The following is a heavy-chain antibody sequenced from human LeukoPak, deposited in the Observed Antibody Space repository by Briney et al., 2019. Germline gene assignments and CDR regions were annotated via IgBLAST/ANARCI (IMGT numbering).Heavy chain of an antibody. J-gene: IGHJ1*01. CDR3: VRDLMGSGSTTAYLHH. V-gene: IGHV3-21*01. D-gene: IGHD1-1*01. CDR2: ISRSIRHV. CDR1: GFTFSDYS. Sequence: GGSLRLSCAASGFTFSDYSMNWVRQAPGKGLEWVSSISRSIRHVYYAGSVKGRFTISRDNAKNSLYLQMNSLRSEDMAVYFCVRDLMGSGSTTAYLHHWGQGTLVTVSS.